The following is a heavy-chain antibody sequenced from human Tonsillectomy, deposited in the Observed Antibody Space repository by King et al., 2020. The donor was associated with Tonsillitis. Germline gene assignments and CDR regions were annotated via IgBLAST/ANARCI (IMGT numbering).Heavy chain of an antibody. CDR1: GGSISSGGYS. Sequence: QLQESGSGLVKPSQTLSLTCAVSGGSISSGGYSWSWIRQPPGKGLEWIGYIYHSGSTYYNPSLKSRVTISVDRSKNQLSLKLSSVTAADTAVYYCASSRPNYYDSSGYYPPDAFDICGQGTMVTVSS. J-gene: IGHJ3*02. D-gene: IGHD3-22*01. V-gene: IGHV4-30-2*01. CDR2: IYHSGST. CDR3: ASSRPNYYDSSGYYPPDAFDI.